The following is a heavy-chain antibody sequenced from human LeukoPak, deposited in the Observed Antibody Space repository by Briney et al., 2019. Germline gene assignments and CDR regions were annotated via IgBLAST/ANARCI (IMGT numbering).Heavy chain of an antibody. J-gene: IGHJ4*02. CDR3: AKYPGIVVVPAVLPHFDY. CDR2: ITGSGSST. D-gene: IGHD2-2*01. V-gene: IGHV3-23*01. CDR1: GFTFSGYA. Sequence: PGGSLRLSCAASGFTFSGYAMNWVRQAPGKGLEWVSAITGSGSSTYYADSVKGRFTISRDNSKNALYLQMNSLRAEDTAVYYCAKYPGIVVVPAVLPHFDYWGQGTLVTVSS.